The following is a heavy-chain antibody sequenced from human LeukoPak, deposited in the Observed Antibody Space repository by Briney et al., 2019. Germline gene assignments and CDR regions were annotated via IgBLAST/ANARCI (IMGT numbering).Heavy chain of an antibody. Sequence: GGSLRLSCAASGFTFSSHAMHWVRQAPGKGLEWVAVTSYDEINRFYADSVKGRFTISRDNSKNTLYLQMDSLRVEDTAVYYCASLDYWGQGTLVTVSS. J-gene: IGHJ4*02. CDR1: GFTFSSHA. CDR2: TSYDEINR. CDR3: ASLDY. V-gene: IGHV3-30-3*01.